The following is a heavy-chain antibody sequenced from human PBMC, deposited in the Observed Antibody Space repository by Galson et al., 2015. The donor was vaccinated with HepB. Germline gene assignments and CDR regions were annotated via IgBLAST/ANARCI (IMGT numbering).Heavy chain of an antibody. V-gene: IGHV3-48*02. J-gene: IGHJ6*02. CDR2: FSSSSSTI. CDR1: GFTFSSYS. CDR3: AREDLTDYYYYGMDV. D-gene: IGHD3-9*01. Sequence: SLRLSCAASGFTFSSYSMNWVRQAPGKGLEWVSYFSSSSSTIYYADSVKGRFTISRDNAKNSLYLQMNSLRDEDTAVYYCAREDLTDYYYYGMDVWGQGTTVTVSS.